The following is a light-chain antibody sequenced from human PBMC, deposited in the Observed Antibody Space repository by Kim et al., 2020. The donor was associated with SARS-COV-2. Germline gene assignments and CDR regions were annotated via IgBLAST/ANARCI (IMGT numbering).Light chain of an antibody. Sequence: ASVGHRVTIPCRASYDIRYYVAWYQPKPGTVPSVLIYNASTLQSGVPSRFSGSGSGADFTLTISSLQPYDFATYFCQKCNSAPLTFGGGTKVDIK. CDR2: NAS. V-gene: IGKV1-27*01. CDR1: YDIRYY. J-gene: IGKJ4*01. CDR3: QKCNSAPLT.